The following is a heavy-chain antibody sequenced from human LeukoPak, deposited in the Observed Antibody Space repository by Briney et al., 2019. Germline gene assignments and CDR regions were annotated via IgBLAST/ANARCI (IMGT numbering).Heavy chain of an antibody. CDR1: GFSFDDYG. D-gene: IGHD7-27*01. J-gene: IGHJ4*02. V-gene: IGHV3-20*04. Sequence: PGGSQRLSCEVSGFSFDDYGMSWVRQPPGQGLEWVCRINWNGDSTDYADSVKGRFTISRDNANSSLFLQMNSLRDDDTALYYCARVYGWGPTRNLDYWGQGILVTVSS. CDR2: INWNGDST. CDR3: ARVYGWGPTRNLDY.